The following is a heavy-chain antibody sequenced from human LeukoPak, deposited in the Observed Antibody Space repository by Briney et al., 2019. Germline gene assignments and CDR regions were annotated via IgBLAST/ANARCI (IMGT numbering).Heavy chain of an antibody. Sequence: GGPLRLSCAASGFTFRSCGLHWVRQAPGKGLEGVAVIWYDGSNKYYADSVKGRFTISRDNSKNTLYLQMNSLRAEDTAVYYCARDKYGSGSYFDYWGQGTLVTVSS. CDR3: ARDKYGSGSYFDY. J-gene: IGHJ4*02. CDR1: GFTFRSCG. CDR2: IWYDGSNK. D-gene: IGHD3-10*01. V-gene: IGHV3-33*01.